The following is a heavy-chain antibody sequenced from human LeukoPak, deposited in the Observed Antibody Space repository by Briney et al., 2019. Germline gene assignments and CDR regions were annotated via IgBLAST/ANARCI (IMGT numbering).Heavy chain of an antibody. V-gene: IGHV3-66*01. CDR2: IYSGGST. J-gene: IGHJ4*02. D-gene: IGHD3-10*01. CDR1: GFTVSSNY. CDR3: ARFMVRGVIMGSFDY. Sequence: GGSLRLSCAASGFTVSSNYMSWVRQAPGKGLEWVSVIYSGGSTYYADSVKGRFTISRDNSKNTLYLQMNSLRAEDTAVYYCARFMVRGVIMGSFDYWGQGTLVTVSS.